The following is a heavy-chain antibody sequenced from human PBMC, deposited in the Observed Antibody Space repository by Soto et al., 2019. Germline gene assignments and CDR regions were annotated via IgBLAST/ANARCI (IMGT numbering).Heavy chain of an antibody. CDR1: GFTFSSYG. V-gene: IGHV3-30*18. Sequence: QVQLVESGGGVVQPGRSLRLSCAASGFTFSSYGMHWVRQAPGKGLEWVAVISYDGSNKYYADSVKGPFTISRDNSKNTLYLQMNSLRAEDTAVYYCAKVRYDILTGYTYGMDVWGQGTTVTVSS. D-gene: IGHD3-9*01. CDR3: AKVRYDILTGYTYGMDV. CDR2: ISYDGSNK. J-gene: IGHJ6*02.